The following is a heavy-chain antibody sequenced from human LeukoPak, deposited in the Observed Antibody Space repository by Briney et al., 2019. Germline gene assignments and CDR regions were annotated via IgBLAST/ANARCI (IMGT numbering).Heavy chain of an antibody. J-gene: IGHJ5*02. D-gene: IGHD2-2*01. CDR1: GYSISNGYQ. V-gene: IGHV4-38-2*02. Sequence: PSETLSLTCAVSGYSISNGYQWAWIRQPPGKTLEWIGSIYHSGGAHYNPSLKSRVTISVDTSNNHFSLRLSSVTAADTAVYYCARDPRWLTPDCTSTSCYENYFDPWGQGTLVTVSS. CDR3: ARDPRWLTPDCTSTSCYENYFDP. CDR2: IYHSGGA.